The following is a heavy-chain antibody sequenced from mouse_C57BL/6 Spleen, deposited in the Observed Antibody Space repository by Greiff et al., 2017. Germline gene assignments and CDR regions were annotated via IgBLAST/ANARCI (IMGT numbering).Heavy chain of an antibody. V-gene: IGHV1-64*01. CDR3: ARPYDYGSRGGYYFDY. J-gene: IGHJ2*01. CDR2: INPNSGST. Sequence: VQLQQPGAELVKPGASVKLSCKASGYTFTSYWMHWVKQRPGQGLEWIGMINPNSGSTNYNEKFKSKATLTVDKSSSTAYMQLSSLTSEDSAVYYCARPYDYGSRGGYYFDYWGQGTTLTVSS. D-gene: IGHD1-1*01. CDR1: GYTFTSYW.